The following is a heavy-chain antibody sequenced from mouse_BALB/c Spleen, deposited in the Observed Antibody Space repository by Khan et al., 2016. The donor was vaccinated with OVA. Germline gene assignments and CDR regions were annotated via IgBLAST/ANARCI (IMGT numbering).Heavy chain of an antibody. V-gene: IGHV1-7*01. Sequence: QVQLKQSGAELAKPGASVKMSCKASGYTFINSWILWVKQRPGQGLEWIGYINPSTAYTEYNQNFKDKATLTADKSSRTTYMQLSSLTSEDSAVYYWARRGLRWDFDYWGQGTTLTVSS. CDR2: INPSTAYT. J-gene: IGHJ2*01. CDR3: ARRGLRWDFDY. CDR1: GYTFINSW. D-gene: IGHD1-1*01.